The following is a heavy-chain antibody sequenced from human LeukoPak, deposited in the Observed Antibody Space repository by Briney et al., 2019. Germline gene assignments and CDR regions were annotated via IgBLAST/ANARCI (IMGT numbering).Heavy chain of an antibody. CDR1: GFTFSNAW. CDR2: ISGSGDST. Sequence: PGGSLRLSCAASGFTFSNAWMSWVRQAPGKGLEWVSAISGSGDSTYYTDSVKGRFTISRDNAKNSLYLQMNSLRAEDTAVYYCARSAAGTYYWGQGTLVTVSS. V-gene: IGHV3-21*01. J-gene: IGHJ4*02. CDR3: ARSAAGTYY. D-gene: IGHD1-1*01.